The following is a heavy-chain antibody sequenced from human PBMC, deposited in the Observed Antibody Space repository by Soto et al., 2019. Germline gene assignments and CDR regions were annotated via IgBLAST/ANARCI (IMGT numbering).Heavy chain of an antibody. D-gene: IGHD5-12*01. J-gene: IGHJ6*02. CDR3: AREYGGFDNGLDV. CDR1: GDSIRSYY. Sequence: PWETLSLTCTVSGDSIRSYYWTWIRQPPGKGLELIGYIYYSGSTRYNPSLKSRVTISVDMSKNQFSLKLSSVIAADTAVYYCAREYGGFDNGLDVWGQGTEVTVYS. CDR2: IYYSGST. V-gene: IGHV4-59*01.